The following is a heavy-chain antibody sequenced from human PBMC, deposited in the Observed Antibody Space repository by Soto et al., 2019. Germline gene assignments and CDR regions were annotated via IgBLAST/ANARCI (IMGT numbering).Heavy chain of an antibody. CDR2: ISTYNGDT. J-gene: IGHJ4*02. CDR3: TRAGVAAGV. Sequence: QVQLVQSGAEVKKPGASVKVSCKASGYTFSSYGINWVRQAPGQGLQWMGRISTYNGDTNYAQKFQGRVTMTTDTSTSTAYMELRSLRSDDTAVYFCTRAGVAAGVWGQGTLVTVSS. V-gene: IGHV1-18*01. CDR1: GYTFSSYG. D-gene: IGHD6-13*01.